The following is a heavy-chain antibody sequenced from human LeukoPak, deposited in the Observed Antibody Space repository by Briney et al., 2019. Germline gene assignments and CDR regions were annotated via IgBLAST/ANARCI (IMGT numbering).Heavy chain of an antibody. CDR2: INHSGST. V-gene: IGHV4-39*07. J-gene: IGHJ4*02. Sequence: PSETLSLTCTVSGGSISSSSYYWSWIRQPPGKGLEWIGEINHSGSTNYNPSLKSRVTISVDTSKNQFSLKLSSVTAADTAVYYCARGPGNTHWGQGTLVTVSS. CDR3: ARGPGNTH. CDR1: GGSISSSSYY.